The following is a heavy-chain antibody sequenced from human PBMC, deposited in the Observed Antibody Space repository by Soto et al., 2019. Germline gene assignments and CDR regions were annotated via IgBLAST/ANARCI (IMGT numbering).Heavy chain of an antibody. Sequence: QVQLEQSGTEVKKPGASVKVSCKASGYTFINYAIHWVRQAPGQKLEWMGWIDADSGKTKYSQRLQGRVTITRDTSASTAYMELTSLRSEDTALYYCAKGTAMTKVTPPFYYFGMDVWGQGTTVTVSS. CDR1: GYTFINYA. CDR3: AKGTAMTKVTPPFYYFGMDV. V-gene: IGHV1-3*01. D-gene: IGHD2-15*01. CDR2: IDADSGKT. J-gene: IGHJ6*02.